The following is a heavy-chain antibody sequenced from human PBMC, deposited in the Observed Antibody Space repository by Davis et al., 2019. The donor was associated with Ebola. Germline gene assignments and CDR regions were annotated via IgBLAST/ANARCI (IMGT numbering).Heavy chain of an antibody. Sequence: SETLSLTCAISGDSVSSNSAAWNWIRQSPSRSLEWLGRTYYRSKWYNDYAVSVKSRITINPDTSKNQFSLQLNSVTPEDTAVYYCASSSTPPAIEYYDYALDVWGQGTTVTVSS. CDR3: ASSSTPPAIEYYDYALDV. D-gene: IGHD5/OR15-5a*01. CDR2: TYYRSKWYN. V-gene: IGHV6-1*01. CDR1: GDSVSSNSAA. J-gene: IGHJ6*02.